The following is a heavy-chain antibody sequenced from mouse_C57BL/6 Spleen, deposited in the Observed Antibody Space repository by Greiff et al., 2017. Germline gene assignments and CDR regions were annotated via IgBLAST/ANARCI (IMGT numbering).Heavy chain of an antibody. CDR2: IDPSDSYT. Sequence: VQLQQPGAELVMPGASVKLSCKASGYTFTSSWMHWVKQRPGQGLEWIGEIDPSDSYTNYNQKFKGKSTLTVDKSSSTAYMQLSSLTSEDSAVYYCARSTYSKGFAYWGQGTLVTVSA. CDR1: GYTFTSSW. D-gene: IGHD2-5*01. CDR3: ARSTYSKGFAY. V-gene: IGHV1-69*01. J-gene: IGHJ3*01.